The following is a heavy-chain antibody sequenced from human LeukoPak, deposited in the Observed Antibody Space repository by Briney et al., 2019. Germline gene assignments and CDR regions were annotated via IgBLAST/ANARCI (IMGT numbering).Heavy chain of an antibody. Sequence: GGSLRLSCAASGFTFSSYAIHWVRQAPGKGLEWVALISYDGGDKYYADSVKGRITISRDNSKSTVYLQMNSLRAEDTAVYYCARGAYCSSTSCPHFDYWGQGTLVTVSS. CDR2: ISYDGGDK. J-gene: IGHJ4*02. CDR3: ARGAYCSSTSCPHFDY. CDR1: GFTFSSYA. D-gene: IGHD2-2*01. V-gene: IGHV3-30-3*01.